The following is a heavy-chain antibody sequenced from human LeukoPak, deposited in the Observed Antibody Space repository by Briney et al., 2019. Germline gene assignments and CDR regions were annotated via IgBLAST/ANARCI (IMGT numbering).Heavy chain of an antibody. D-gene: IGHD2-15*01. Sequence: GGSLRLSCAASGFTFSSYSMNWVRQAPGKGLEWVSYISSSGSTIYYADSVKGRYTISRDNAKNSLYLQMNSLRAEDTAVYYCARDPGSGCSGGSCYSRADYYYYYYMDVWGKGTTVTVSS. CDR1: GFTFSSYS. CDR2: ISSSGSTI. J-gene: IGHJ6*03. V-gene: IGHV3-48*04. CDR3: ARDPGSGCSGGSCYSRADYYYYYYMDV.